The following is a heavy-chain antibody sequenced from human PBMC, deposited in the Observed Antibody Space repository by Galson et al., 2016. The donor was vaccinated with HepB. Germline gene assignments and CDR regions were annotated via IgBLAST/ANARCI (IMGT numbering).Heavy chain of an antibody. D-gene: IGHD2-15*01. V-gene: IGHV3-23*01. CDR2: IGGRGETF. Sequence: SLRLSCAASGFIFTNYAMSWVRQAPGKGLEWVSTIGGRGETFFYADSVKFQDRITITRDTSASTAYMELSSLRSEDTAVYYCVVLGAAIPWGQGTLVTVSS. CDR3: VVLGAAIP. J-gene: IGHJ5*02. CDR1: GFIFTNYA.